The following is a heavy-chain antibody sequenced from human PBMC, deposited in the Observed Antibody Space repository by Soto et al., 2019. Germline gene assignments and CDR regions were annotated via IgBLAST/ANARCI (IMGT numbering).Heavy chain of an antibody. Sequence: EVQLLESGGGLVQPGGSLRLSCVASGFTFSTYAMSWVRPAPGKGLEWVSAIGINADTTYYAYSVKDRLTTSRDNSKNTLYMQMNSLRVEDTAIYYCAKRRGLFDGSYSYFASWGQGVLVTVSS. CDR1: GFTFSTYA. CDR3: AKRRGLFDGSYSYFAS. J-gene: IGHJ4*02. CDR2: IGINADTT. V-gene: IGHV3-23*01. D-gene: IGHD3-22*01.